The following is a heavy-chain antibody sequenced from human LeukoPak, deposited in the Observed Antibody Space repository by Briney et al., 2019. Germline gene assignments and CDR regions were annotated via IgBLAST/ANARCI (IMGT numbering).Heavy chain of an antibody. CDR1: GFTFSSYG. V-gene: IGHV3-30*02. J-gene: IGHJ3*02. CDR2: IRYDGSNK. D-gene: IGHD3-22*01. Sequence: GGSLRLSCAASGFTFSSYGMHWVRQAPGKGLEWVAFIRYDGSNKYYADSVKGRFTISRDNSKNTLYLQMNSLRAEDTAVYYCARGYYYYDSSGDAFDIWGQGTMVTVSS. CDR3: ARGYYYYDSSGDAFDI.